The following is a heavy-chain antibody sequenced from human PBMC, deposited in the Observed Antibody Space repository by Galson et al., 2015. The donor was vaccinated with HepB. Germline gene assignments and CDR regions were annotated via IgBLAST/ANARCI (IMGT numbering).Heavy chain of an antibody. V-gene: IGHV3-15*01. J-gene: IGHJ4*02. CDR1: GFTFSNAW. D-gene: IGHD5-24*01. Sequence: SLRLSCAASGFTFSNAWMSWVRQAPGKGLEWVGRIKSKTDGGTTDYAAPVKGRFTISRDDSKNTLYLQMNSLKTEDTAVYYCSTAGGRDGYNRRFPFDYWGQGTLVTVSS. CDR2: IKSKTDGGTT. CDR3: STAGGRDGYNRRFPFDY.